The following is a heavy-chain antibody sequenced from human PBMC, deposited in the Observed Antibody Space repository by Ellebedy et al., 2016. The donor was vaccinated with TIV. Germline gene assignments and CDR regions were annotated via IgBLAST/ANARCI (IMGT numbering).Heavy chain of an antibody. CDR1: GYSFTNYW. CDR3: AREFRVGTTTGFGY. J-gene: IGHJ4*02. CDR2: IYPGDSDT. Sequence: GESLKISXEGSGYSFTNYWIAWVRQMPGKGLEWMGIIYPGDSDTRYGPSFQGQVTISADKSISTAYLQWSGLKASDTAIYYCAREFRVGTTTGFGYWGQGTLVTVSS. D-gene: IGHD1-26*01. V-gene: IGHV5-51*01.